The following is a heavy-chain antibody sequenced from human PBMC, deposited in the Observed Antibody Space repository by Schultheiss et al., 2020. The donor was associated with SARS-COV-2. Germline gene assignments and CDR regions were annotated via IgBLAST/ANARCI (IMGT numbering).Heavy chain of an antibody. D-gene: IGHD3-10*01. CDR1: GFTFSSYG. Sequence: GGSLRLSCAASGFTFSSYGMHWVRQAPGKGLEWVAVIWYDGSNKYYADSVKGRFTISRDNSKNTLYLQMNSLRAEDTAVYYCARDQGMVRGVIANYYYGMDVWGQGTTVTVSS. V-gene: IGHV3-33*08. CDR3: ARDQGMVRGVIANYYYGMDV. J-gene: IGHJ6*02. CDR2: IWYDGSNK.